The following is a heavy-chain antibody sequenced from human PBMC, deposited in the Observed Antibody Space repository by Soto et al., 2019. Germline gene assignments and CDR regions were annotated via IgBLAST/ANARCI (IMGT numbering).Heavy chain of an antibody. CDR3: ARGSWDDVSGHYSMDV. V-gene: IGHV6-1*01. Sequence: QVQLQQSSPGLVKPSQALSLTCDISGDSVSSNSAGWNWIRQTPSRGLAWLGRTYYKSKWYYTYAASVKSRTTVSPDTSKNQLSLQLTSVTPEDTAVYYCARGSWDDVSGHYSMDVWDKGTTVTVSS. J-gene: IGHJ6*03. CDR1: GDSVSSNSAG. D-gene: IGHD1-1*01. CDR2: TYYKSKWYY.